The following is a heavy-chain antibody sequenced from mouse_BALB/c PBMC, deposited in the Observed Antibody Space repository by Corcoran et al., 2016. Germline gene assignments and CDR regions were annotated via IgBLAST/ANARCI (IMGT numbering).Heavy chain of an antibody. J-gene: IGHJ4*01. D-gene: IGHD2-10*01. V-gene: IGHV1-7*01. CDR1: GYTFTSYW. CDR3: ARRPYYEDAMDY. Sequence: QVQLQQSGAELAKPGASVKMSCKASGYTFTSYWMHWVKQRPGQGLEWIGYINPSTGYTEYNQKFKDKATLPADKSSSTAYMQLSSLTSEDSAVYYCARRPYYEDAMDYWGQGTSVTVSS. CDR2: INPSTGYT.